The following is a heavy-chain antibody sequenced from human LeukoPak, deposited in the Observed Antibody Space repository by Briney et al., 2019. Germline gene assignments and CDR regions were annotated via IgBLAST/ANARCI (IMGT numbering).Heavy chain of an antibody. V-gene: IGHV3-11*01. Sequence: GGSLRLSCAASGFSFSDYYMSWIRQAPGKGLEWVSYVSSSGGNIYYADSVKGRFTISRDNAKNSLYLQMNSLRAEDTAVYYCARADGYNPIYYYYGMDVWGQGTTVTVSS. CDR2: VSSSGGNI. J-gene: IGHJ6*02. CDR1: GFSFSDYY. D-gene: IGHD5-24*01. CDR3: ARADGYNPIYYYYGMDV.